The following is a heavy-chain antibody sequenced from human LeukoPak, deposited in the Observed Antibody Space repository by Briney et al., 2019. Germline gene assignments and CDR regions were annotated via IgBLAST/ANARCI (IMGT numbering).Heavy chain of an antibody. D-gene: IGHD3-16*02. V-gene: IGHV3-7*01. J-gene: IGHJ4*02. CDR2: IKQDGSEK. CDR3: ARVNVYYDYVWGSYRYLPGLFDY. CDR1: GFSFSNYW. Sequence: PGGSLRLSCAASGFSFSNYWMSWVRQAPGKGLEWVANIKQDGSEKYYVDSVKGRFTISRDNAKNSLYLQMNSLRAEDTAVYYCARVNVYYDYVWGSYRYLPGLFDYWGQGTLVTVSS.